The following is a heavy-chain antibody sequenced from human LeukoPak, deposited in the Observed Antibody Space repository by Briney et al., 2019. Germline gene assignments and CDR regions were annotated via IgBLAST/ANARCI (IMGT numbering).Heavy chain of an antibody. CDR2: IYYGGST. V-gene: IGHV4-59*01. CDR1: GGSISSYY. CDR3: ATTTWIQLWTFDY. Sequence: ASETLSLTCTVSGGSISSYYWSWIRQPPGKGLEWIGYIYYGGSTNYNPSLKSRVTISVDTSKNQFSLKLSSVTAADTAVYYCATTTWIQLWTFDYWGQGTLVTVSS. D-gene: IGHD5-18*01. J-gene: IGHJ4*02.